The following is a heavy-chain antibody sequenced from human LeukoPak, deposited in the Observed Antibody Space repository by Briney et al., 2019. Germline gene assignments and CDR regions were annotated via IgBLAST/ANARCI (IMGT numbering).Heavy chain of an antibody. CDR1: GCTFTSYY. J-gene: IGHJ4*02. V-gene: IGHV1-46*01. CDR2: INPSAGRT. CDR3: ARGPGDSYYYFDY. Sequence: ASVKVSCKASGCTFTSYYIHWVRQAPGQGLEWMGMINPSAGRTGHAQKFQDRVTMTRDTSTSTVYMELSSLRSDDTAVYYCARGPGDSYYYFDYWGQGTLVTVSS. D-gene: IGHD1-26*01.